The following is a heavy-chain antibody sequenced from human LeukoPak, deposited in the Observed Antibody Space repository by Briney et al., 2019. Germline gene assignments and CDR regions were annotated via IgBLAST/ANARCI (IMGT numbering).Heavy chain of an antibody. V-gene: IGHV4-4*08. CDR1: SDSISTHS. D-gene: IGHD2-21*02. CDR3: ARHPQRSLGVTTSGPYYYAMDV. Sequence: SETLSLTCSVSSDSISTHSWSWIRQPAGKRLEWIGHISPSGNTNYNPSLKSRVTISVDTSKNQFSLKLSSVTAADTAVYYCARHPQRSLGVTTSGPYYYAMDVWGQGTTVTVSS. J-gene: IGHJ6*02. CDR2: ISPSGNT.